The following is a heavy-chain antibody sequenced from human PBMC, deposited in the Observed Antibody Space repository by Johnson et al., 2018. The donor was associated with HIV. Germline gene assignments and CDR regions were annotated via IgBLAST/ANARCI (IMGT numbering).Heavy chain of an antibody. CDR3: ARAKVARGAEGWAFDI. CDR1: GFTFDDYA. Sequence: VQLVESGGGLVKPGGSLRLSCAASGFTFDDYAMHWVRQAPGKGLEWVSGISWNSGSIGYADSVEGRFTISRENAKNSLYLQMNILRVGDTAVYYCARAKVARGAEGWAFDIWGQGTMVTVSS. CDR2: ISWNSGSI. J-gene: IGHJ3*02. V-gene: IGHV3-9*01. D-gene: IGHD3-10*01.